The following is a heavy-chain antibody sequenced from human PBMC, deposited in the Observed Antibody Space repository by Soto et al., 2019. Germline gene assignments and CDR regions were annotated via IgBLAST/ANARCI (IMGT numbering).Heavy chain of an antibody. CDR3: ARGGVDVVATSAFDY. CDR2: INPILGTP. J-gene: IGHJ4*02. Sequence: SVKVSCKASGATYSTSAISWVRQAPGQGLEWMGGINPILGTPDYAHKFQGRVTITADESTSTVYMELGSLRSEDTALYFCARGGVDVVATSAFDYWGQGTLVTVSS. V-gene: IGHV1-69*13. D-gene: IGHD5-12*01. CDR1: GATYSTSA.